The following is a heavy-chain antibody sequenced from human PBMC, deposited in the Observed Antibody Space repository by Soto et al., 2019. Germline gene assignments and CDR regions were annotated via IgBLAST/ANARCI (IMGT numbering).Heavy chain of an antibody. Sequence: QVQLVQSGAEVKKPGSSVKVSCKASGGTFSSYTISWVRQAPGQGLEWMGRIIPILGIANYAQKFQGRVKINXXQXTAXAYMELSSLRSEDTAVYYCARGARIAAAAPEYFQHWGQGTLVTVSS. CDR3: ARGARIAAAAPEYFQH. CDR2: IIPILGIA. D-gene: IGHD6-13*01. J-gene: IGHJ1*01. CDR1: GGTFSSYT. V-gene: IGHV1-69*02.